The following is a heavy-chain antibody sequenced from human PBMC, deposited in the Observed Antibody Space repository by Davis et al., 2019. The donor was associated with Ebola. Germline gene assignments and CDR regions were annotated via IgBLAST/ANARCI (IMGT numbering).Heavy chain of an antibody. CDR3: ASAHRVGDY. Sequence: SLMISCAAPGFTFSSYAMHWLRQAPGKALEWVAVISYDGSNKYYADSVKGRFTISRDNSKNTLYLQMNSLRAEDTAVYYCASAHRVGDYWGQGTLVTVSS. CDR1: GFTFSSYA. D-gene: IGHD1-26*01. CDR2: ISYDGSNK. V-gene: IGHV3-30-3*01. J-gene: IGHJ4*02.